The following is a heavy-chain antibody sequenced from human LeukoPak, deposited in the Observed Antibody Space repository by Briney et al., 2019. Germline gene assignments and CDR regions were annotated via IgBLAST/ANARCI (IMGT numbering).Heavy chain of an antibody. Sequence: PGGSLRLSCAASGFTFSSYSVNWVRQAPGKGLEWVSSISSSSSYIYYADSVKGRFTISRDNAKNSLYLQMNSLRAEDTAVYYCAGYCSGGSCFFYWGQGTLVTVSS. V-gene: IGHV3-21*01. D-gene: IGHD2-15*01. CDR3: AGYCSGGSCFFY. J-gene: IGHJ4*02. CDR1: GFTFSSYS. CDR2: ISSSSSYI.